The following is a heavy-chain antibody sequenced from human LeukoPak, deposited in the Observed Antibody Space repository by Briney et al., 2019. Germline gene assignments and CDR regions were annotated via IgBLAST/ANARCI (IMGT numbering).Heavy chain of an antibody. CDR3: ARQMTPHGNFDY. V-gene: IGHV4-59*01. CDR2: IYYSGST. J-gene: IGHJ4*02. Sequence: PSETLSLTCTVSGGSISSYYWSRIRQPPGKGLEWIGYIYYSGSTNYNPSLKSRVTISVDTSKNQFSLKLSSVTAADTAVYYCARQMTPHGNFDYWGQGTLVTVSS. D-gene: IGHD1-26*01. CDR1: GGSISSYY.